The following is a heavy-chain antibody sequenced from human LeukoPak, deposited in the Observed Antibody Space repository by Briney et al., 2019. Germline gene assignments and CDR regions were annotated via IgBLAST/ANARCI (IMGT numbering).Heavy chain of an antibody. J-gene: IGHJ3*02. V-gene: IGHV3-7*01. CDR2: INQVGSEQ. CDR1: GFTFNIYW. CDR3: ARDIKKFRAFDI. Sequence: GRSLRLSCAASGFTFNIYWMTWVRQAPGKGLEWVANINQVGSEQYSVDSVKGRFTISRDNAKKSLYLQMNSLRAEDTAVYYCARDIKKFRAFDIWGQGTTVIVSS.